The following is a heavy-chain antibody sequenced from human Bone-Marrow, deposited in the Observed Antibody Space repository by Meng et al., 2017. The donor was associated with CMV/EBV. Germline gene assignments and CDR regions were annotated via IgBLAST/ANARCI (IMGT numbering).Heavy chain of an antibody. CDR3: ARPATAYSNSDY. CDR1: GFNFASYW. J-gene: IGHJ4*02. Sequence: CKGSGFNFASYWIGWVRQMPGKGLEWMGIIYPGDSDTRYSPSFQGQVTISADKSISTAYLQWSSLKASDTAMYYCARPATAYSNSDYWGQGTLVTVSS. V-gene: IGHV5-51*01. D-gene: IGHD5-12*01. CDR2: IYPGDSDT.